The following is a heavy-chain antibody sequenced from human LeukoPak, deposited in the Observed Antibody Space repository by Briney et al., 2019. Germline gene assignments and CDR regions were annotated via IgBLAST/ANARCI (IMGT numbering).Heavy chain of an antibody. D-gene: IGHD2-2*01. CDR1: GGTFSSYA. Sequence: SVKVSCKASGGTFSSYAISWVRQAPGQGLEWMGGIIPIFGTANYAQKFQGRVTITADESTSTAYMELSSLRSEDTAVYYCARDLLDPTIVVVPAAMSSWGQGTLVTVSS. J-gene: IGHJ4*02. CDR2: IIPIFGTA. CDR3: ARDLLDPTIVVVPAAMSS. V-gene: IGHV1-69*13.